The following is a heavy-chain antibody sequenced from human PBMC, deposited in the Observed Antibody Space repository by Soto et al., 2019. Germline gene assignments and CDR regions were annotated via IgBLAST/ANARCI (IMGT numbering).Heavy chain of an antibody. D-gene: IGHD7-27*01. J-gene: IGHJ3*02. CDR2: ISGSGGST. V-gene: IGHV3-23*01. CDR3: ARLLGNLDAFDI. CDR1: GFTFSSYA. Sequence: GGSLRLSCAASGFTFSSYAMSWVRQAPGKGLEWVSAISGSGGSTYYADSVKGRFTISRDYSKNTLYLQMNSLRAEDTAVYYCARLLGNLDAFDIWGQGTMVTVSS.